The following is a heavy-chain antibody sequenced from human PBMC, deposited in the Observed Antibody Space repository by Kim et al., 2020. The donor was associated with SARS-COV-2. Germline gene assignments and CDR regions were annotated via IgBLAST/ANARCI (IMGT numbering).Heavy chain of an antibody. J-gene: IGHJ4*02. CDR1: GGSISSYY. Sequence: SETLSLTCTVSGGSISSYYWSWIRQPPGKGLEWIGYIYYSGSTNYNPSLKSRVTISVDTSKNQFSLKLSSVTAADTAVYYCARINVYYYGSGSYYQLFDYWGQGTLVTVSS. CDR2: IYYSGST. CDR3: ARINVYYYGSGSYYQLFDY. V-gene: IGHV4-59*13. D-gene: IGHD3-10*01.